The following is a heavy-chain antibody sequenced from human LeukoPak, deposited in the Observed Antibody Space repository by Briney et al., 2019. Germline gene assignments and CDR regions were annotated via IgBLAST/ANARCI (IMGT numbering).Heavy chain of an antibody. J-gene: IGHJ4*02. V-gene: IGHV1-2*02. D-gene: IGHD6-13*01. Sequence: GASVKVSCKASGYTFTGYYMHWVRQAPGQGLEWMGWINPNSGGTNYAQKFQGRVTMTRDTSISTAYMELSRLRSDDTAVYYCARVRSSSWYSNYFDYWGQGTLVTVSS. CDR1: GYTFTGYY. CDR3: ARVRSSSWYSNYFDY. CDR2: INPNSGGT.